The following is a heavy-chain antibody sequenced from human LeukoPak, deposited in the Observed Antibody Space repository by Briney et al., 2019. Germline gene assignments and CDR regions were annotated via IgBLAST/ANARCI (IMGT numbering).Heavy chain of an antibody. Sequence: GGSLRLSCAASGFTFSNFVMNWVRQAPGKGLEWGSTIISGSGGSTYYADSVKGRFTISRDNSKNTLYLQMNSLRAEDTAFYYCAKRYDGSGPSYFDYWGQGTLVTVSS. CDR2: IISGSGGST. J-gene: IGHJ4*02. V-gene: IGHV3-23*01. CDR3: AKRYDGSGPSYFDY. D-gene: IGHD3-22*01. CDR1: GFTFSNFV.